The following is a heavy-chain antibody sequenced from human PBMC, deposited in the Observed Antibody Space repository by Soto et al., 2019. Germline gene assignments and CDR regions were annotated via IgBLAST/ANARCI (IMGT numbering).Heavy chain of an antibody. CDR1: GFTFSSYG. Sequence: GGSLRLSCAASGFTFSSYGMHWVRQAPGKGLEWVAVISYDGSNKYYADSVKGRFTISRDNSKNTLYLQMNSLRAEDTAVYYCAKDPPGIGLYSSSWYFDYWGQGTLVTVSS. V-gene: IGHV3-30*18. J-gene: IGHJ4*02. CDR2: ISYDGSNK. D-gene: IGHD6-13*01. CDR3: AKDPPGIGLYSSSWYFDY.